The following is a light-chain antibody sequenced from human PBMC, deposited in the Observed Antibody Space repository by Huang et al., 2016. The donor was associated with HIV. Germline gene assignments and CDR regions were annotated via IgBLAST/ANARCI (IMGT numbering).Light chain of an antibody. J-gene: IGKJ2*01. V-gene: IGKV1-33*01. CDR2: DA. CDR1: QDIGNY. CDR3: QQYDSLPYT. Sequence: DIQMTQSPSSLSASIGDRVTFTCQASQDIGNYLNWYQQKPGKAPKFLIYDASRFSGSGSGTDFTFTISSLQPEDIATYYCQQYDSLPYTFGPGTKLEIK.